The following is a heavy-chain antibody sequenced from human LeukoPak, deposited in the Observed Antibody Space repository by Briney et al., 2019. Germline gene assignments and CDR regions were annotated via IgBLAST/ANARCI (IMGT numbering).Heavy chain of an antibody. CDR3: AKYFASGSYYKLPH. D-gene: IGHD3-10*01. J-gene: IGHJ1*01. CDR1: GFAFSSYA. CDR2: ISGSGAYT. V-gene: IGHV3-23*01. Sequence: GGFLRLSCAASGFAFSSYAMSWVRQAPGKGLEWVSTISGSGAYTYYADSVKGRFTISRDNSKNTLYLQMNSLRAEDTAVYYCAKYFASGSYYKLPHWGQGTLVTVSS.